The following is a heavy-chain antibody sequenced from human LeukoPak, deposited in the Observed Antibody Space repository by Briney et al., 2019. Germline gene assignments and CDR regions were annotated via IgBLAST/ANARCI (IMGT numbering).Heavy chain of an antibody. V-gene: IGHV3-30-3*01. CDR3: ARETLRDLHWYFDL. CDR2: LSYDGINE. D-gene: IGHD3/OR15-3a*01. J-gene: IGHJ2*01. CDR1: GFTVSSHA. Sequence: GGSLRLSCAGSGFTVSSHAMHWVRQAPAKGLEGVAVLSYDGINENYADSLRGRFTISRDSFKNTLYLQMNSLTTDDTALYYCARETLRDLHWYFDLWGRGTLVTVSS.